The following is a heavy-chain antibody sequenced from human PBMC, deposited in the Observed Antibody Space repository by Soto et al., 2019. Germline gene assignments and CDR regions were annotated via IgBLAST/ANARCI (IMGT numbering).Heavy chain of an antibody. V-gene: IGHV1-18*01. CDR1: GYTFTSYG. D-gene: IGHD3-16*01. Sequence: QVQLVQSGAEVKKPGASVKVSCKASGYTFTSYGISWVRQAPGQGLEWMGWISAYNGNTNYAQKLQGRVTMATDTSTSTAYLGLRSLRSGDTAVYYCARDQTPPYVDNFGYYFDYWGQGTLVTVSS. CDR3: ARDQTPPYVDNFGYYFDY. J-gene: IGHJ4*02. CDR2: ISAYNGNT.